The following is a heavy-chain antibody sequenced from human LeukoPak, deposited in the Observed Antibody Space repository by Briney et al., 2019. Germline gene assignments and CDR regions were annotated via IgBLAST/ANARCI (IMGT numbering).Heavy chain of an antibody. J-gene: IGHJ5*02. CDR1: GYTFNTYG. CDR2: ISPYNGKT. D-gene: IGHD6-13*01. CDR3: ARDLGIGADGTSWFDA. V-gene: IGHV1-18*01. Sequence: ASVKVSCKASGYTFNTYGITWVRQARGQGLGWMGWISPYNGKTKYAQKVQSRVTMTTDTSTSTVYMELRSLRSDATAVYYCARDLGIGADGTSWFDAWGQGTLVTVSS.